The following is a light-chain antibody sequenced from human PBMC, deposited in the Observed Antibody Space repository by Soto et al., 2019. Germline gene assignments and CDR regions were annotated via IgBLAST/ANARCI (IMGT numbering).Light chain of an antibody. J-gene: IGKJ5*01. CDR3: QQYYDWPIT. Sequence: EIVITQSPATLSVSPGERDTLSCRASQSISNLLAWYQQKPGQAPRILMYGASTRAAGFPDRFSGSGSGTECTLTISSLHSEDFAVYYCQQYYDWPITFGQGTRLEI. CDR1: QSISNL. CDR2: GAS. V-gene: IGKV3-15*01.